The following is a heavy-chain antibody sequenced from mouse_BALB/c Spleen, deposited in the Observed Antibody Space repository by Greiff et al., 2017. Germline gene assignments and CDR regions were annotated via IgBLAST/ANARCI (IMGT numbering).Heavy chain of an antibody. J-gene: IGHJ4*01. CDR2: IRLKSNNYAT. V-gene: IGHV6-6*02. CDR1: GFTFSNYW. CDR3: TRTCYYAMDY. Sequence: DVMLVESGGGLVQPGGSIKLSCVASGFTFSNYWMNWVRQSPEKGLEWVAEIRLKSNNYATHYAESVKGRFTISRDDSKSIVYLQMNNLRAEDTGIYYCTRTCYYAMDYWGQGTSVTVSS.